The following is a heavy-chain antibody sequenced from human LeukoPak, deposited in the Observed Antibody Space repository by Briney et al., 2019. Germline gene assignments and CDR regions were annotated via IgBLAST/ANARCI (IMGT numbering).Heavy chain of an antibody. CDR2: IHYSGST. V-gene: IGHV4-39*01. CDR3: AGRGIAAAGFFDY. CDR1: GGSISSSSYY. D-gene: IGHD6-13*01. J-gene: IGHJ4*02. Sequence: SETLSLTCTVSGGSISSSSYYWGWIRQPPGKGLEWIGSIHYSGSTYYNPSLKSRVTISVDTSKNQFSLKLSSVTAADTAVYYCAGRGIAAAGFFDYWGQGTLVTVSS.